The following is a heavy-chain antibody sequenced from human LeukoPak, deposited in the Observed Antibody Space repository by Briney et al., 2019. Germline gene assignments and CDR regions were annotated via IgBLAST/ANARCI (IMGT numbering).Heavy chain of an antibody. CDR3: ARLVGDVTTWDC. J-gene: IGHJ4*02. Sequence: GGSLRLSCTASGFSFSNYWMSWVRQDPGKGLEWVASIKQDESEKDYVDSVKGRFTTSRDNAKSSLYLQMNALRGEDTAVYYCARLVGDVTTWDCWGQGTLVTVSS. CDR2: IKQDESEK. CDR1: GFSFSNYW. D-gene: IGHD1-26*01. V-gene: IGHV3-7*03.